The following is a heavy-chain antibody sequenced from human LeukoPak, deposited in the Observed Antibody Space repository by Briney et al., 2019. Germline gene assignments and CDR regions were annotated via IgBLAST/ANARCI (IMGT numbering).Heavy chain of an antibody. CDR1: GGSISSGDYY. J-gene: IGHJ5*02. CDR3: ARGQYDFWSGYFPWFDP. Sequence: PSETLSLTCTVSGGSISSGDYYWSWIRQPPGKGLEWIGYIYYSGSTYYNPSLKSRVTISVDTSKNQFSLKLSSVTAADTAVYYCARGQYDFWSGYFPWFDPWGQGTLVTVSS. V-gene: IGHV4-30-4*08. D-gene: IGHD3-3*01. CDR2: IYYSGST.